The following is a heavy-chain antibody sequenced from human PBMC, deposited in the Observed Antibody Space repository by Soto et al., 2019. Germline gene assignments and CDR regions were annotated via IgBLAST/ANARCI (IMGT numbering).Heavy chain of an antibody. CDR3: AREVVGWFEP. J-gene: IGHJ5*02. CDR1: GYTFTSYD. D-gene: IGHD2-15*01. V-gene: IGHV1-8*01. CDR2: MNPNSGNT. Sequence: QVQLVQSGAEVKKPGASVKVSCKTSGYTFTSYDINWVRQATGQGLEWMGWMNPNSGNTDYAQKFQGRVTMTRNTSTSTAYMELSSIRSEDTDVSYCAREVVGWFEPWGQGTLVTVSS.